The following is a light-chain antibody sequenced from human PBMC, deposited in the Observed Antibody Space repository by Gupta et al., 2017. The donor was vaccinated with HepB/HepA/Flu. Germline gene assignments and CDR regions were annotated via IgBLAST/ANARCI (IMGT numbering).Light chain of an antibody. Sequence: QSALTQPPSVSGSPGQSVTISCTGTSSDVGSYNHVSGYQQQPVQAPKLMIYDVIKRPSGVSDRFSGSKSGDTASLTIYGLQAEDEADYDCCSYAGTESWVFGGGTKVTVL. CDR1: SSDVGSYNH. CDR3: CSYAGTESWV. J-gene: IGLJ3*02. CDR2: DVI. V-gene: IGLV2-11*01.